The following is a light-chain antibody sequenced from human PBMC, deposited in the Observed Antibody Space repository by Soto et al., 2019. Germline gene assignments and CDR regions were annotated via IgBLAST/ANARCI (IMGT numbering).Light chain of an antibody. CDR1: QSVSSH. V-gene: IGKV3-15*01. J-gene: IGKJ4*01. CDR2: GAS. Sequence: LGVTETLATLSLTPGEKATLSCRASQSVSSHLAWYQQKPGQAPRLLIYGASTRATGIPARFSGSVSGTEFTLTISSLQSEDFAVYYCQQYNNWPLTFGGGTKVDI. CDR3: QQYNNWPLT.